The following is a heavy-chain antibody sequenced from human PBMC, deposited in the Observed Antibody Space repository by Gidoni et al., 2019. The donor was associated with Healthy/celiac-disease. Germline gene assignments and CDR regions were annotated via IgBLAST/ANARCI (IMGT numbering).Heavy chain of an antibody. CDR1: GGTFGRYA. J-gene: IGHJ4*02. Sequence: QVQLVQYGPAVKKPGSSVKVSCKAYGGTFGRYAISWVRQAPGQGLEWMGGSIPYVGTANCGQTFTGRVTITADESTSTAYMELGSLVSEDTAVYYCARGKGPLGYWGQGTLVTVSS. CDR2: SIPYVGTA. CDR3: ARGKGPLGY. V-gene: IGHV1-69*01.